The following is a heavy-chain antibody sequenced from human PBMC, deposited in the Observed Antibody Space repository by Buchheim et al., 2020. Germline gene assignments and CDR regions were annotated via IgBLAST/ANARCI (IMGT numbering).Heavy chain of an antibody. D-gene: IGHD1-7*01. CDR2: IGVGGDT. CDR3: SRGAGELELRTMDV. V-gene: IGHV3-13*04. CDR1: GFTFSNYE. J-gene: IGHJ6*02. Sequence: EVQLVESGGGLVEPGGSLRLSCAASGFTFSNYEMHWVRQVIGKGLAWVSTIGVGGDTYYPGSVKGRVTISIENAKNSLYLQMNSLRAGDTAVYYCSRGAGELELRTMDVWGQGTT.